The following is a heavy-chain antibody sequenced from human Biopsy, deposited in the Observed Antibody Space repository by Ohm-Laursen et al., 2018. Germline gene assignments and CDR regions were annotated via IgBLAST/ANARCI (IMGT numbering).Heavy chain of an antibody. CDR2: IFYRGST. V-gene: IGHV4-39*02. J-gene: IGHJ5*02. CDR3: ASDYDTSGYYYVS. Sequence: SDTLSLTWAVSGGSINNNYYWGWIRQPPGKGLEWIGSIFYRGSTHYKPSLKGRVNISVDTSKNKFSLKLDSVTAKDTAVYYCASDYDTSGYYYVSWGQGTLVTVSS. CDR1: GGSINNNYY. D-gene: IGHD3-22*01.